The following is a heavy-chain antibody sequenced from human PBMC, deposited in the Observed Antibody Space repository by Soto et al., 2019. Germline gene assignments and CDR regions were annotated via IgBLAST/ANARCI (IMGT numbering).Heavy chain of an antibody. CDR2: ISAHNGNT. V-gene: IGHV1-18*01. CDR3: ARGRYGDY. Sequence: QVHLVQSGAEVKKPGASVKVSCKGSGYAFTTYGINWVRQAPGQGLEWMGWISAHNGNTNYAQKHKSRVTVTRDTSTSTAYMELRSLRSDDTAVYYCARGRYGDYWGQGALVTVSS. D-gene: IGHD1-1*01. CDR1: GYAFTTYG. J-gene: IGHJ4*02.